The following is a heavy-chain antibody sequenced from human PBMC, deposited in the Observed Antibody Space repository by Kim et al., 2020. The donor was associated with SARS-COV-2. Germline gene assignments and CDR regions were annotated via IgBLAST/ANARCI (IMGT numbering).Heavy chain of an antibody. V-gene: IGHV1-3*01. D-gene: IGHD3-10*01. J-gene: IGHJ3*02. CDR3: ARVTTMVRGVIEAFDI. Sequence: FQGRVTITRDTSASTAYMELSSLRSEDTAVYYCARVTTMVRGVIEAFDIWGQGTMVTVSS.